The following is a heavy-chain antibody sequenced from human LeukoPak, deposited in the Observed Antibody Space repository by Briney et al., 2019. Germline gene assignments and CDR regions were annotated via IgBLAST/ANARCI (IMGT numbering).Heavy chain of an antibody. CDR1: GFPFSSYD. D-gene: IGHD3-22*01. V-gene: IGHV3-33*07. J-gene: IGHJ4*02. Sequence: GGSLRLSCAASGFPFSSYDMFWVRQAPGKGLEWVAVIWFNGGVKHYAESVKGRFSISRDNSKNMLFLQMNSLRAEDTAVYYCTRLFDSSGSQNNWGRGALVTVSS. CDR2: IWFNGGVK. CDR3: TRLFDSSGSQNN.